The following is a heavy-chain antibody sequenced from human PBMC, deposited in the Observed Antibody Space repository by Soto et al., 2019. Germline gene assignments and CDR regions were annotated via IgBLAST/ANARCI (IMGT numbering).Heavy chain of an antibody. CDR1: PVSVSSFISS. D-gene: IGHD4-4*01. Sequence: NPSLTCAVSPVSVSSFISSWNWLRPPPGKGLEWIGYVYHSGSTYYNPSLKSRVTMSVDRSKNQFSLRLSSVTAADTGVYYCARTLDYSNAFFDYWGQGTPVSVS. CDR3: ARTLDYSNAFFDY. J-gene: IGHJ4*02. V-gene: IGHV4-30-2*01. CDR2: VYHSGST.